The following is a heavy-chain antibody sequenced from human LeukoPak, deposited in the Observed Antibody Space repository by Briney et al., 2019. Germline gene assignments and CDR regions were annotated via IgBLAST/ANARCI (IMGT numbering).Heavy chain of an antibody. CDR1: GFTFSRYT. J-gene: IGHJ4*02. CDR2: ISYDGSNK. Sequence: GGSLRLSCAASGFTFSRYTMHWVRRAPGKGLEWVAVISYDGSNKYYADSVKGRFAISRDNSKNTLYLQMNSLRAEDTAVYYCACEENSSGYSFDYWGQGTLVTVSS. V-gene: IGHV3-30*09. D-gene: IGHD3-22*01. CDR3: ACEENSSGYSFDY.